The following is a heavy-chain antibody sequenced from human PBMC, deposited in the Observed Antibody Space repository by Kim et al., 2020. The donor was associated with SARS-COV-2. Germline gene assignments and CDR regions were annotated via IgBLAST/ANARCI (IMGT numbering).Heavy chain of an antibody. J-gene: IGHJ3*02. CDR1: GGAFTDHY. D-gene: IGHD1-26*01. V-gene: IGHV4-59*11. Sequence: SETLSLTCSLSGGAFTDHYWSWIRQPPGKGLEWMGYIYYTGTTYYNPSFRSRLSISLDTATNEISLSLTSMTAADTAMYFCAREGFGRAFDIWGQGTTV. CDR2: IYYTGTT. CDR3: AREGFGRAFDI.